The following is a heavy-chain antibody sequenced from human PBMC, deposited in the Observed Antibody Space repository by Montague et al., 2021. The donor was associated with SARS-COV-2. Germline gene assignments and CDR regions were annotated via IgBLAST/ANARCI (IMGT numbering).Heavy chain of an antibody. CDR2: MYYTGHT. CDR3: ARSRANVPSRPGFDY. Sequence: SETLSLTCTVSGASVASGNFYWSWIRQPPGKGLEWIDYMYYTGHTNYNPSLESRVTMPVDPSKNQFSLTLTSVTAADTAVYYCARSRANVPSRPGFDYWGQGALVTVSS. D-gene: IGHD6-6*01. J-gene: IGHJ4*02. V-gene: IGHV4-61*01. CDR1: GASVASGNFY.